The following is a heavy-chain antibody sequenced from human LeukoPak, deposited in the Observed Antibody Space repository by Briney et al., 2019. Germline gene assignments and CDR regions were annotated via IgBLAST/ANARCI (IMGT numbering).Heavy chain of an antibody. J-gene: IGHJ4*02. V-gene: IGHV1-18*01. CDR3: ARGLYSHDYGGKEADY. D-gene: IGHD4-23*01. CDR2: ISAYNGNT. Sequence: ASVKVSCKASGYTFTSYGTSWVRQAPGQGLEWMGWISAYNGNTNYAQKLQGRVTMTTDTSTSTAYMELRSLRSDDTAVYYCARGLYSHDYGGKEADYWGQGTLVTVSS. CDR1: GYTFTSYG.